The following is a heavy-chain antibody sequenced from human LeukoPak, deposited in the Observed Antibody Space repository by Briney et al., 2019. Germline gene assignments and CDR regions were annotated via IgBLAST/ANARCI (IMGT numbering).Heavy chain of an antibody. Sequence: GASVKVSCKASGYTFTSYGISWVRQAPGQGLEWMGWISAYNGNTNYAQKLQGRVTMTTDTSTSTAYMELRSLRPDDTAVYYCARPVLRFLEWPQGNWFDPWGQGTLVTVSS. CDR3: ARPVLRFLEWPQGNWFDP. V-gene: IGHV1-18*01. J-gene: IGHJ5*02. CDR2: ISAYNGNT. D-gene: IGHD3-3*01. CDR1: GYTFTSYG.